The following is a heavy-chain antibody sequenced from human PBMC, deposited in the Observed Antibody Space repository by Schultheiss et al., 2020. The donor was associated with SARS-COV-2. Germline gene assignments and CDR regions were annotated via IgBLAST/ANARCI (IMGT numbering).Heavy chain of an antibody. V-gene: IGHV3-15*07. J-gene: IGHJ6*02. CDR1: GFTFSNAW. CDR2: IKSKTDGGTT. Sequence: GGSLRLSCAASGFTFSNAWMNWVRQAPGKGLEWVGRIKSKTDGGTTDYAAPVKGRFTISRDDSKNTLYLQMNSLKTEDTAVYYCARDTGGVYYYYGMDVWGQGTTVTVAS. D-gene: IGHD2-8*02. CDR3: ARDTGGVYYYYGMDV.